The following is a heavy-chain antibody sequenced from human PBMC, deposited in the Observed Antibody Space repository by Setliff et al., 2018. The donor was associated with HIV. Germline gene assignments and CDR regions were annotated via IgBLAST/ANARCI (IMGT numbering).Heavy chain of an antibody. D-gene: IGHD4-17*01. J-gene: IGHJ4*02. CDR3: AREIYGGNSRPFDY. CDR2: VYHSGTT. V-gene: IGHV4-38-2*02. Sequence: SETLSLTCAVSGYSISTAYYWGWIRQPPGKGLEWIGSVYHSGTTYYNPSLKSRVTISVDMSKNQFSLKLTSVTAADTAVYYCAREIYGGNSRPFDYWGQGTLVTVSS. CDR1: GYSISTAYY.